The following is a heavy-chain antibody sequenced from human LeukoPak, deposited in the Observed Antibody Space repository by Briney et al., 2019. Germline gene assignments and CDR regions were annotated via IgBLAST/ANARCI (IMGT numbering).Heavy chain of an antibody. J-gene: IGHJ4*02. CDR3: ATYSGSYLYYFDY. CDR1: EFTFSKYA. V-gene: IGHV3-23*01. D-gene: IGHD1-26*01. CDR2: ISGSGGNS. Sequence: GGSLRLSCEASEFTFSKYAMSWVRQAPGKGLEWVSTISGSGGNSYYADSVKGRFTISRDNSKNTLYLQMNSLRAGDTAVYYCATYSGSYLYYFDYWGQGTLVTVSS.